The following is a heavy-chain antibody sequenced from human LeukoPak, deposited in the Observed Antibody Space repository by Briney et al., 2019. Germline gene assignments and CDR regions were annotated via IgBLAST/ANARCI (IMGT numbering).Heavy chain of an antibody. Sequence: GGSLRLSCTASGFTFSDYHMTWIRQAPGKGLEWVSYISSSSSTIYYADSVKGRFTISRDNAKNSLYLQMNSLRDEDTAVYYCAREEDYGDYAAFDIWGQGTMVTVSS. V-gene: IGHV3-11*04. D-gene: IGHD4-17*01. J-gene: IGHJ3*02. CDR1: GFTFSDYH. CDR2: ISSSSSTI. CDR3: AREEDYGDYAAFDI.